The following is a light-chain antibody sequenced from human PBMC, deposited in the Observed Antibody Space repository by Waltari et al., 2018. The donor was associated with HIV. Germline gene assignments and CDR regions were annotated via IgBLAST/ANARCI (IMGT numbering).Light chain of an antibody. Sequence: EIVLTQSPGTLSLSPGERATLSCRARQSVNNRYIAWYQQKPGQTPRLLMYGSSSRATGIPDRFSGSGSGTDFTLTISRLEPEDFAVYYCQQYDTPPFTFGPGTKVDIK. CDR2: GSS. CDR3: QQYDTPPFT. V-gene: IGKV3-20*01. CDR1: QSVNNRY. J-gene: IGKJ3*01.